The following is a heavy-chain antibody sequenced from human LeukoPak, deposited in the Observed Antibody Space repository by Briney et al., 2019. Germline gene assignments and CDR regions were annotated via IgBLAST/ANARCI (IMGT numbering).Heavy chain of an antibody. CDR3: ARGIAVAGTSWFDP. V-gene: IGHV4-59*01. D-gene: IGHD6-19*01. Sequence: SETLSLTCTVSGGSISSYYWSWIRQPPGKGLEWLGYIYYSGSTNYNPSLKSRVTISVDTSKNQFSLKLSSVTAADTAVYYCARGIAVAGTSWFDPWGQGTLVTVSS. J-gene: IGHJ5*02. CDR1: GGSISSYY. CDR2: IYYSGST.